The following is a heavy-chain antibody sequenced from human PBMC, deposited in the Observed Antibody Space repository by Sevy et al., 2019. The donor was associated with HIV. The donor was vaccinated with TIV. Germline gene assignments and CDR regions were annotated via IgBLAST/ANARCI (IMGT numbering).Heavy chain of an antibody. V-gene: IGHV3-23*01. CDR2: ISGSGNSA. Sequence: GGCLRLSCAASGFTFSISAMTWVRQAPGKGLEWVSVISGSGNSAYYADSVKGRFTISRDNSKNTLSLQMNSLRAEDTAAYYCAKGGRSYGDSYFDHWGQGTLVTVSS. J-gene: IGHJ4*02. CDR1: GFTFSISA. CDR3: AKGGRSYGDSYFDH. D-gene: IGHD5-18*01.